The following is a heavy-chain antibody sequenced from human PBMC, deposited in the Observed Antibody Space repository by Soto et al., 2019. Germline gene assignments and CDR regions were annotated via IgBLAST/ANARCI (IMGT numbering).Heavy chain of an antibody. CDR1: GGSISSGGYY. CDR2: IYYSGST. J-gene: IGHJ6*02. Sequence: QVQLQESGPGLVKPSQTLSLTCTVSGGSISSGGYYWSWIRQHPGKGLEWIGYIYYSGSTYYNPSLKSRVTIAVDTSKNQFSLKLSSVTAADTAVYYCASVTTFFYYYGMDVWGQGTTVTVSS. CDR3: ASVTTFFYYYGMDV. D-gene: IGHD4-4*01. V-gene: IGHV4-31*03.